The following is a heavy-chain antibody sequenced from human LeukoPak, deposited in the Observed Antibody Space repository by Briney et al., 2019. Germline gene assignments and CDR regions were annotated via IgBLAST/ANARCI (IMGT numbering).Heavy chain of an antibody. V-gene: IGHV4-59*01. D-gene: IGHD4-17*01. Sequence: PSETLSLICSVSGGSIGNYYWSWLRQPPGKGLEWIGYIYFSGTTNIKPSITNPVTIPVNLSKHPFSLKVSSVTAADTAVYYCEREDPQATVPEGLDAWGKVASVIVSS. CDR1: GGSIGNYY. CDR3: EREDPQATVPEGLDA. CDR2: IYFSGTT. J-gene: IGHJ6*04.